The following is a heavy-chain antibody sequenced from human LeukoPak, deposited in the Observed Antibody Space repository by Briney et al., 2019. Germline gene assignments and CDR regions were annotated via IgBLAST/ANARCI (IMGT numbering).Heavy chain of an antibody. CDR3: AKRLLYYYGSGSYIDY. CDR1: AFTFNNYA. J-gene: IGHJ4*02. Sequence: QPGGSLRLSCAASAFTFNNYAMSWVRQVPAKGLECVSSISGSGNSTYYADSVKGRFTISRDNSKNTLFLQMNSLRAEDTAVYYCAKRLLYYYGSGSYIDYWGQGTLVTVSS. D-gene: IGHD3-10*01. CDR2: ISGSGNST. V-gene: IGHV3-23*01.